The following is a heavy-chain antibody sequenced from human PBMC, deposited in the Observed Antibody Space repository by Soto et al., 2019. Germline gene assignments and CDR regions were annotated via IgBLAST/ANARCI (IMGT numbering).Heavy chain of an antibody. J-gene: IGHJ4*02. Sequence: SETLSLTCTVSGGYISSGGYYWSWIRQHPGKGLEWIGYIYYSGSTYYNPSLKSRVTISVDTSKNQFPLKLSSVTAADTAVYYCARIGGIRYSSSWYGIDYWGQGTLVTVSS. V-gene: IGHV4-31*03. CDR1: GGYISSGGYY. CDR2: IYYSGST. CDR3: ARIGGIRYSSSWYGIDY. D-gene: IGHD6-13*01.